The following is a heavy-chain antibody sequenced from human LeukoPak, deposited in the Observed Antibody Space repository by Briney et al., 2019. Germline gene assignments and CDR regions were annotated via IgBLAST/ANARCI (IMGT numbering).Heavy chain of an antibody. CDR3: ARGGLLWSSGGYFDY. J-gene: IGHJ4*02. CDR1: GFTFSSYS. V-gene: IGHV3-21*01. D-gene: IGHD3-10*01. CDR2: ISSSSSYI. Sequence: PGGSLRLSCAASGFTFSSYSMNWVRQAPGKGLEWVSSISSSSSYIYYADSVKGRFTISRDNAKNSLYLQMNSLRAEDTAVYYCARGGLLWSSGGYFDYWGQGTLATVSS.